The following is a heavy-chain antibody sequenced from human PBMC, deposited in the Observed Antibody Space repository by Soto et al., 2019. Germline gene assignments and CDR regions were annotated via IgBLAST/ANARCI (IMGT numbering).Heavy chain of an antibody. J-gene: IGHJ2*01. CDR2: IYYSGNT. Sequence: QVQLQESGPGLVKPSQPLSLTCTVSGGSISSGGYYWNWIRQHPGKGLEWIGYIYYSGNTYYNPSLKSRVTISVDTSKNQFSLKLSSVTAADTAVHYCARGGRLGSAVDWYFDLWGRGTLVTVSS. V-gene: IGHV4-31*03. D-gene: IGHD6-19*01. CDR1: GGSISSGGYY. CDR3: ARGGRLGSAVDWYFDL.